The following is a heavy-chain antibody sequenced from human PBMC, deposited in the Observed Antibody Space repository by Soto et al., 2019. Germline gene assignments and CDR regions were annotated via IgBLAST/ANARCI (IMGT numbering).Heavy chain of an antibody. J-gene: IGHJ4*02. Sequence: QITLKESGPTLVKPTQTLTLTCTFSGFSLSTSGVGVGWIRQPPGKALEWLALIYWDDDKRYSPSLKSRLTLTKDTSKNQVVLTMTNMDPVDTATYYCAHVNHYYDSSGYYLQYYFDYWGQGTLVTVSS. CDR3: AHVNHYYDSSGYYLQYYFDY. D-gene: IGHD3-22*01. V-gene: IGHV2-5*02. CDR1: GFSLSTSGVG. CDR2: IYWDDDK.